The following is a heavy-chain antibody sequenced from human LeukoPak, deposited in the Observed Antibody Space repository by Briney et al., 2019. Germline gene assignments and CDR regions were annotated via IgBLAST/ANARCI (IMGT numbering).Heavy chain of an antibody. V-gene: IGHV3-9*01. J-gene: IGHJ3*02. CDR3: AKDIWRMAVAGTGFDI. CDR2: ISWNSGSI. D-gene: IGHD6-19*01. Sequence: GRSLRLSCAASGFTFYDYAMHWVRHAPGKGLEWVSGISWNSGSIGYADSVKGRFTISRDNAKNSLYLQMNSLRAEDTALYYCAKDIWRMAVAGTGFDIWGQGTMVTVSS. CDR1: GFTFYDYA.